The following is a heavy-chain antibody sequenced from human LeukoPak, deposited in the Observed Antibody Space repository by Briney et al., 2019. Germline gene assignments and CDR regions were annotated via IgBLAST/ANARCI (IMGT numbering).Heavy chain of an antibody. CDR3: ARDSSSWYDHWFDP. D-gene: IGHD6-13*01. J-gene: IGHJ5*02. V-gene: IGHV3-7*03. CDR1: GFTFSSYW. CDR2: IKQDGSEK. Sequence: QPGGSLRLSCAASGFTFSSYWMNWVRQAPGKGLEWVANIKQDGSEKYYVDSVKGRFTISRDNAKNSLYLQMNSLRAEDTALYHCARDSSSWYDHWFDPWGQGTLVTVSS.